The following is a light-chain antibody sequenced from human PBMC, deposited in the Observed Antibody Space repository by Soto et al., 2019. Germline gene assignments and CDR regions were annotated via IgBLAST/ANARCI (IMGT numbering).Light chain of an antibody. V-gene: IGKV1-5*01. CDR2: DAS. J-gene: IGKJ2*01. CDR3: RQYNSYPYT. CDR1: QTFSY. Sequence: DIQMTQSPSTLSASVGDRVTITCRASQTFSYLAWYQQKPGKAPKLLIYDASTLQSGVPSRFSGSESGTEFTLTISSLQPDDFATYYCRQYNSYPYTFGQGTKLEIK.